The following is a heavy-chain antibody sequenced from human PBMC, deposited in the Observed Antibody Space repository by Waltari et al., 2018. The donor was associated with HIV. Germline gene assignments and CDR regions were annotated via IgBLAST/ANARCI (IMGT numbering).Heavy chain of an antibody. V-gene: IGHV3-7*03. CDR2: VNQGGEEK. J-gene: IGHJ4*02. D-gene: IGHD3-10*01. Sequence: EEQLVESGGGLVQPGGSLRLSCAASGFTFTTYWMGWVRQAPGKGLEWVANVNQGGEEKSYADSVKGRLTISRDNAGNSLYLQMSSLRAEDTAVYYCAREIYMAYGPFDIWGQGTLVTVSS. CDR3: AREIYMAYGPFDI. CDR1: GFTFTTYW.